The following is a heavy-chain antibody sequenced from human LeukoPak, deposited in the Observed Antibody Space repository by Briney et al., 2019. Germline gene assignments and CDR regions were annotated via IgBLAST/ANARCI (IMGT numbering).Heavy chain of an antibody. CDR2: IYSSGNT. D-gene: IGHD4-17*01. J-gene: IGHJ5*02. CDR3: ARALTDRLRGTNWFDP. Sequence: SETLSLTCAVSGASISSSNYYWGWVRQSPGKGLEWIGNIYSSGNTYYNASLKSRVTMYIDTSKNQFSLKLSSVTAADTAMYYCARALTDRLRGTNWFDPWGQGTLVTVSS. CDR1: GASISSSNYY. V-gene: IGHV4-39*01.